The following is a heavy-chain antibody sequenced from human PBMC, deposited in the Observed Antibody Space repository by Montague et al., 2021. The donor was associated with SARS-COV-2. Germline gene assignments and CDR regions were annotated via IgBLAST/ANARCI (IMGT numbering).Heavy chain of an antibody. J-gene: IGHJ6*02. CDR1: GGSIRNYY. CDR2: IYDSGNV. V-gene: IGHV4-59*08. CDR3: AAQTDYYYYSLDV. Sequence: SETLSLTCAVSGGSIRNYYWSWIWQPPGRGLEWIACIYDSGNVDYNPSLKSRVTILVDTSKNQFSLKLSSVTAADTAVYYCAAQTDYYYYSLDVWGQGTTATVS.